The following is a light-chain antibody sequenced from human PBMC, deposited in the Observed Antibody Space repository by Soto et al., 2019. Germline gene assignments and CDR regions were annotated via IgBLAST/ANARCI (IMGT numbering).Light chain of an antibody. J-gene: IGKJ1*01. CDR2: AAS. V-gene: IGKV1-39*01. Sequence: DIQVTQSPSSLSASVGDRVTITWRASQSISSYLNWYQQKPGKAPKLLIYAASSLQSGVPSRFSGSGSGTDFTLTISSLQPEDFATYYCQQSYCTPRTFGQGTKVDIK. CDR1: QSISSY. CDR3: QQSYCTPRT.